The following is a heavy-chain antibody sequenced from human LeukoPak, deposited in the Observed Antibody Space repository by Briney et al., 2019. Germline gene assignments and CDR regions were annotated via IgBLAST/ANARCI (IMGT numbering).Heavy chain of an antibody. V-gene: IGHV4-59*01. CDR3: ASGYCGGACQLGGVDM. D-gene: IGHD2-21*02. CDR2: THYSGAT. Sequence: SETLSLTCTVSGGSISSYYWSWLRQPPGKGLEYIGYTHYSGATNYNPSLKSRVTISLDTSGNQFSLKLSSVTAADTAVYYCASGYCGGACQLGGVDMWGQVTMVTVS. CDR1: GGSISSYY. J-gene: IGHJ3*02.